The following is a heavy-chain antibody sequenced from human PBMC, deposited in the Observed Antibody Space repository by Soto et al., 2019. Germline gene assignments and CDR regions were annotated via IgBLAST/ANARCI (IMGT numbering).Heavy chain of an antibody. Sequence: EVQLLESGGGLVQPGGSLRLSCAASGLTFSSYAMSWVRQAPGKGLEWVSAISGSGGSTYYADSVKGRFTISRDNSKNTLYLQMNSLRAEDTAVYYCTKVFVVQYAFDIWGQGTMVTVSS. CDR2: ISGSGGST. J-gene: IGHJ3*02. D-gene: IGHD3-3*01. CDR3: TKVFVVQYAFDI. CDR1: GLTFSSYA. V-gene: IGHV3-23*01.